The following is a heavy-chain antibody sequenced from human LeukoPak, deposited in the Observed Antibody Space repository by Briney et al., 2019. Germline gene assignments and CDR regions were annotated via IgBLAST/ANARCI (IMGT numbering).Heavy chain of an antibody. CDR1: GHTFNVYY. CDR2: ITLNSGDT. V-gene: IGHV1-2*02. Sequence: ASVKVSCKASGHTFNVYYIHWVRQAPGQGLEWMGWITLNSGDTKYAQKFQGRVTMTSDTPITTAYMELSRLKFDDTAMYYCAREGELGLNDWGQGTLVTVSS. CDR3: AREGELGLND. J-gene: IGHJ4*02. D-gene: IGHD7-27*01.